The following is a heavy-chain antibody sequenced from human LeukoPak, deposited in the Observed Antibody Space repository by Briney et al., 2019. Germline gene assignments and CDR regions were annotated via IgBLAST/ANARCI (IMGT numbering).Heavy chain of an antibody. CDR1: GYSFTTYG. V-gene: IGHV1-18*01. J-gene: IGHJ2*01. CDR3: ARGPKYGGPSTGGYFDL. Sequence: HWASVKVSCKASGYSFTTYGISWVRQAPGQGLEWMGWISANNNNTDNVQKLQGRVTMTTDTSTSTAYMELRSLRSDDTAVYYCARGPKYGGPSTGGYFDLWGRGTLVTVSS. D-gene: IGHD4-23*01. CDR2: ISANNNNT.